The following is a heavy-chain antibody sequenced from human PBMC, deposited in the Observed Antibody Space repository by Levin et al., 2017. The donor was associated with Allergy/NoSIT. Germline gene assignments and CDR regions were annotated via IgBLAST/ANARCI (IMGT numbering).Heavy chain of an antibody. V-gene: IGHV3-74*01. D-gene: IGHD1-14*01. J-gene: IGHJ4*02. Sequence: GGSLRLSCVASGVTFSGYSMNWVRQAPGKGLVWVSQINADGTNMTYADFVKGRFTISRDNAKNTIYLQMTSLRDDDTAVYYCARAELNWGQGTLVTVSS. CDR2: INADGTNM. CDR3: ARAELN. CDR1: GVTFSGYS.